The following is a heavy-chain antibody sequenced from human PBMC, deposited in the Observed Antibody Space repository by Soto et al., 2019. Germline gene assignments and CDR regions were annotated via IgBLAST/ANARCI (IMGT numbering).Heavy chain of an antibody. CDR3: AREYGASGVNWFDP. CDR1: GFIFSNYW. D-gene: IGHD3-10*01. V-gene: IGHV3-74*03. Sequence: EAQLVQSGGGLVQPGGSMRLSCAASGFIFSNYWMHWVRQTPGKGLVWVSSIKPDGSLTPYANSVKGRFTISRDNAQNTVYMQMNSLRAEDTAVYYCAREYGASGVNWFDPWGQGTLVTVSS. J-gene: IGHJ5*02. CDR2: IKPDGSLT.